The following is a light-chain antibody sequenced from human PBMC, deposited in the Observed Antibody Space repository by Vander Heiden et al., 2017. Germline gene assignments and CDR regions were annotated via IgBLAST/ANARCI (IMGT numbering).Light chain of an antibody. CDR1: NIGSKS. V-gene: IGLV3-21*02. J-gene: IGLJ2*01. CDR2: DDS. Sequence: SYLLTQPPSASVSPGPPARLTCGGNNIGSKSVHWYQQKPGQAPVLVVYDDSDRPSGIPERFSGSNSGNTATLTISRVEAGDEADYYCQVWDSSSDHLFGGGTKLTVL. CDR3: QVWDSSSDHL.